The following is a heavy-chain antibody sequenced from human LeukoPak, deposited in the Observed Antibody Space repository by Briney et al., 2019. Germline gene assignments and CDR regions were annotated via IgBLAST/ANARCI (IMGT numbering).Heavy chain of an antibody. CDR3: ARALRLAVNLDY. J-gene: IGHJ4*02. V-gene: IGHV3-74*01. CDR2: IDSDGSST. CDR1: GFTFSGYW. D-gene: IGHD6-19*01. Sequence: GGSLRLSCAASGFTFSGYWMHWVRQAPGKGLVWVSHIDSDGSSTNYADSVKGRFTISRDNDKNTLYLQMNSLRAEDTAVYYCARALRLAVNLDYWGQGTLVTVSS.